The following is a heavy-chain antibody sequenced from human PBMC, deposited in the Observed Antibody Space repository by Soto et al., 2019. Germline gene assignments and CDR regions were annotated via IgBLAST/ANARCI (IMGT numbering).Heavy chain of an antibody. CDR3: ARANYYGSPGDFDY. J-gene: IGHJ4*02. CDR1: GFTFSSYS. V-gene: IGHV3-48*01. Sequence: ESGGGLVQPGGSLRLSCAASGFTFSSYSMNWVRQAPGKGLEWVSYISSSSSTIYYADSVKGRFTISRDNAKNSLYLQMNSLRAEYTAVYYCARANYYGSPGDFDYWGQGTLVTVSS. D-gene: IGHD3-10*01. CDR2: ISSSSSTI.